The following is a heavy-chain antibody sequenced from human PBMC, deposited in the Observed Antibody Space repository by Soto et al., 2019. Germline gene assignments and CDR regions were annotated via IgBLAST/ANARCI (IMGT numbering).Heavy chain of an antibody. D-gene: IGHD6-13*01. V-gene: IGHV1-69*08. J-gene: IGHJ4*02. CDR3: AGDGRGIAAAGTFESYFDY. Sequence: QVQLVQSGAEVKKPGSSVKVSCKASGGTFSSYTISWVRQAPGQGLEWMGRIIPILGIANYTQKCQGRVTITAYKNTSTAYMELSSLRSEDTAVYYCAGDGRGIAAAGTFESYFDYWGQGTLVTVSS. CDR2: IIPILGIA. CDR1: GGTFSSYT.